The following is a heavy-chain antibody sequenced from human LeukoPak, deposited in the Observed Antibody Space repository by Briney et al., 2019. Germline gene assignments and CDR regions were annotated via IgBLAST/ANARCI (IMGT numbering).Heavy chain of an antibody. CDR2: IKKKADGGTI. J-gene: IGHJ3*02. D-gene: IGHD4-17*01. CDR3: TTFDYAAFEI. V-gene: IGHV3-15*01. CDR1: GFTFNNAW. Sequence: GGSLRLSCAASGFTFNNAWMSWVRQAPGKGLEWVGRIKKKADGGTIDYAAPVKGRFTISRDDSKNTLYMQTNSLKTEDTAVYYCTTFDYAAFEIWGQGTMVTVSS.